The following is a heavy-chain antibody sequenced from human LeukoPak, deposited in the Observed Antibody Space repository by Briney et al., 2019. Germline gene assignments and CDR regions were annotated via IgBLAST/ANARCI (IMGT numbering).Heavy chain of an antibody. CDR2: ISYDVGKK. CDR1: GFTFSSYG. J-gene: IGHJ4*02. Sequence: GGSLRLSCAASGFTFSSYGMHWVRQAPGKGLEWVAVISYDVGKKYYADSVKGRFTISRDNAKNSLYLQMNSLRAEDTAVYYCARGYYFDYWGQGTLVTVSS. V-gene: IGHV3-30*03. CDR3: ARGYYFDY.